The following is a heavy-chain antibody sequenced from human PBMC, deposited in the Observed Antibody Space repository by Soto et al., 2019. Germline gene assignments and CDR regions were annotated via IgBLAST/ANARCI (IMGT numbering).Heavy chain of an antibody. V-gene: IGHV4-59*08. CDR2: LYYSGST. CDR3: ARHNYGSGRTYFDY. J-gene: IGHJ4*02. CDR1: GGSISSYY. Sequence: QVQLQESGPGLVKPSETLSLTCTVSGGSISSYYWSWIRQPPGKGLQWIGYLYYSGSTNYNPSLKSRVTISGDTSKNQCSLKLNSMTAADTAVYYCARHNYGSGRTYFDYWGQGTLVTVSS. D-gene: IGHD3-10*01.